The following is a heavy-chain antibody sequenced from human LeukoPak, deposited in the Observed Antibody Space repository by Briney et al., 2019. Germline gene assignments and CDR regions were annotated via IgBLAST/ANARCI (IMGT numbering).Heavy chain of an antibody. CDR1: GFTFSSYG. D-gene: IGHD3-22*01. Sequence: PGRSLRLSCAASGFTFSSYGMHWVRQAPGKGLEWVAVISYDGNNKYYADSVKGRFTISRDNSKNTLYLQMNSLRAEDTAVYYCAKDRHDSSGYYPFDYWGQGTLVTVSS. J-gene: IGHJ4*02. V-gene: IGHV3-30*18. CDR3: AKDRHDSSGYYPFDY. CDR2: ISYDGNNK.